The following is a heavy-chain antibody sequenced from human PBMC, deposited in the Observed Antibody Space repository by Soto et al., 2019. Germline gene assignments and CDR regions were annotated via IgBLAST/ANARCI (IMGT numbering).Heavy chain of an antibody. V-gene: IGHV3-30-3*01. CDR2: ISYDGSNK. J-gene: IGHJ6*02. D-gene: IGHD2-2*01. CDR1: GFTFSSYA. CDR3: ARDHRIVVLTRAGMDV. Sequence: GGSLRLSCAASGFTFSSYAMHWVRQAPGKGLEWVAVISYDGSNKYYADSVKGRFTISRDNSKNTLYLQMNSLRAEDTAVYYCARDHRIVVLTRAGMDVWGQGTTVTVSS.